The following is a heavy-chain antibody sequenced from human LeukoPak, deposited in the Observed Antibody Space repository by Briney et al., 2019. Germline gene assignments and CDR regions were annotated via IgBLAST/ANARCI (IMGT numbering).Heavy chain of an antibody. J-gene: IGHJ4*02. D-gene: IGHD4-11*01. CDR1: GGSFSGYY. CDR3: ARNTVTTTGIDY. Sequence: SETLSPTCAVYGGSFSGYYWSWIRQPPGKGLEWIGEINHSGSTNYNPSLKSRVTISVDTSKNQFSLKLSSVAAADMAVYYCARNTVTTTGIDYWGQGTLVTVSS. CDR2: INHSGST. V-gene: IGHV4-34*01.